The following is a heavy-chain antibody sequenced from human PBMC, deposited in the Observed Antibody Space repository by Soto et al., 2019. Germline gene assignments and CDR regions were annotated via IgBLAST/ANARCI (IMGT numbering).Heavy chain of an antibody. Sequence: QVQLVQSGAEVKKPGSSVKVSCKASGGTFSSYAISWVRQAPGQGLEWMGGIIPIFGTANYAQKFQGRVTITADESTSTAYMELSSLRSEDTAVYYCATGLGPTTVTTTMYYFDYWGQGTLVTVSS. CDR1: GGTFSSYA. V-gene: IGHV1-69*01. D-gene: IGHD4-4*01. CDR2: IIPIFGTA. J-gene: IGHJ4*02. CDR3: ATGLGPTTVTTTMYYFDY.